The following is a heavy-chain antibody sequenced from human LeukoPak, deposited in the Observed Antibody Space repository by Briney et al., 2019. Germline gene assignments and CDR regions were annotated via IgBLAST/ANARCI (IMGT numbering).Heavy chain of an antibody. J-gene: IGHJ3*02. Sequence: GGSLRLSCAASGFTFSDYYMSWIRQAPGKGLEWVSYISSSGSTIYYADSVKGRFTISRGNAKNSLYLQMNSLRAEDTAVYYCARAHCSSTSCYLVGGDDAFDIWGQGTMVTVSS. CDR1: GFTFSDYY. V-gene: IGHV3-11*01. CDR2: ISSSGSTI. D-gene: IGHD2-2*01. CDR3: ARAHCSSTSCYLVGGDDAFDI.